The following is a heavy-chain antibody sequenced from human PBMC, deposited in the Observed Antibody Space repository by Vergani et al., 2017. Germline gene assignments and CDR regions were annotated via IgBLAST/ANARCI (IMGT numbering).Heavy chain of an antibody. V-gene: IGHV4-39*01. CDR3: ARRYGARDGPLDY. CDR1: GTSISGSSDY. J-gene: IGHJ4*02. Sequence: QLQLQESGPGLLKPSETLSLTCSVSGTSISGSSDYWGWIRQPPGKGLEWIGSIFYTGTSYYNPSLESRATNSVDTSKNQFSLKLKSVTAADTAVYYCARRYGARDGPLDYWGQGTLVTVSS. D-gene: IGHD5-24*01. CDR2: IFYTGTS.